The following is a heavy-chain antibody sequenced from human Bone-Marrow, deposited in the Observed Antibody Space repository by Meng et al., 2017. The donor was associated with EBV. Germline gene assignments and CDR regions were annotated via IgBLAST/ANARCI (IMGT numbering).Heavy chain of an antibody. Sequence: QVTVGQAGAGGKKPGSSGKVSGWTSGGTFKSDAVSWVRQAPGQGLEWMGGLIPMSGAPHYAQKFQGRVTITADESTSTHYMDLSNLRSDDTAMYYCASESGRGFTPDYWGQGTLVTVSS. V-gene: IGHV1-69*01. J-gene: IGHJ4*02. CDR2: LIPMSGAP. CDR1: GGTFKSDA. D-gene: IGHD3-10*01. CDR3: ASESGRGFTPDY.